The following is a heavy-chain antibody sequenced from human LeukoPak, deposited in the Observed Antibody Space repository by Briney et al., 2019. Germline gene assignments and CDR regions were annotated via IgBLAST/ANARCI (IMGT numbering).Heavy chain of an antibody. CDR1: GFTFSNYA. Sequence: GGSLRLSCAASGFTFSNYAMSWVRQAPGKGLEWVSAISGSGGSTYYADSVKGRFTISRDNSKNTLYLQMNSLRAEDTAVYYCAKDSPFTVGIVGALDYWGQGTLVTVSS. J-gene: IGHJ4*02. CDR3: AKDSPFTVGIVGALDY. V-gene: IGHV3-23*01. CDR2: ISGSGGST. D-gene: IGHD1-26*01.